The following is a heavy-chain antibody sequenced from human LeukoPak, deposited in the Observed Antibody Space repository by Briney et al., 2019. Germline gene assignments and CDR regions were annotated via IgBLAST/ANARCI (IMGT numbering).Heavy chain of an antibody. Sequence: GGSLRLSCVASGFTFSYHTVNWVRQAPGKGLEWVSSISSNGAYIYYADSARGRFTISRDNAKNTLFLQMNSLRAEDTAVYYCVRDPLRIVGYWGQGTLVTVSS. D-gene: IGHD1-26*01. J-gene: IGHJ4*02. CDR1: GFTFSYHT. CDR2: ISSNGAYI. V-gene: IGHV3-21*01. CDR3: VRDPLRIVGY.